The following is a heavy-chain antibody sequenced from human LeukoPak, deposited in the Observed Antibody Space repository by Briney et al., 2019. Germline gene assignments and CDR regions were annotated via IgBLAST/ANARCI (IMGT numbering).Heavy chain of an antibody. J-gene: IGHJ3*02. CDR3: AREGLPGRDAFDI. V-gene: IGHV4-4*02. Sequence: PSGTLSLTCTVSGYSITNTNWWSWVRQVPGKGLEWLGEIFESGSINYSPSLRSRVSISVDKSKNQFSLNLNSVTAADTAVYFCAREGLPGRDAFDIWGQGTMVTVSS. CDR1: GYSITNTNW. D-gene: IGHD5/OR15-5a*01. CDR2: IFESGSI.